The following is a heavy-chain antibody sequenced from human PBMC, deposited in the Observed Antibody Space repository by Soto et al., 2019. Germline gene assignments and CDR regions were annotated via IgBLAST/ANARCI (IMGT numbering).Heavy chain of an antibody. V-gene: IGHV4-31*02. CDR2: IYYSGST. CDR1: GGSISSGGYY. Sequence: PSETLSLTCSVSGGSISSGGYYWNWIRQHPGKGLEWIGSIYYSGSTYYHPSLTSRLTISLDTSKNQFSLKLSSVTAADTAVYYCAQTQGPRGHKSGSDYWGQGTLVTVSS. D-gene: IGHD5-18*01. J-gene: IGHJ4*02. CDR3: AQTQGPRGHKSGSDY.